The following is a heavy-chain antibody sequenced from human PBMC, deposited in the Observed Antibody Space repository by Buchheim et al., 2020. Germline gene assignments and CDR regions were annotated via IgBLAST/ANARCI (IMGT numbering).Heavy chain of an antibody. J-gene: IGHJ4*02. D-gene: IGHD1-26*01. CDR3: ARDSGSYLHYFDY. CDR2: IYYSGST. V-gene: IGHV4-39*07. CDR1: GGSISSSSYY. Sequence: QLQLQESGPGLVKPSETLSLTCTVSGGSISSSSYYWGWIRQPPGKGLEWIGSIYYSGSTYYNPSLKSRVTISVDTSQNQFSLKLSSVTAADTAVYYCARDSGSYLHYFDYWGQGTL.